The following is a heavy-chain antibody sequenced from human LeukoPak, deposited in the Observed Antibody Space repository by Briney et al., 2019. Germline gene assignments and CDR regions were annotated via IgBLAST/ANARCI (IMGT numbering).Heavy chain of an antibody. CDR1: GGSINSYY. J-gene: IGHJ4*02. Sequence: SETLSLTCTVSGGSINSYYWSWIRQPAGKGLEWIGRIYSSGSTSYNPSLKSRVSMSVDTSKNQLSLKLTSVTAADTALYYCARGGKATVVTMWGQGILVTVSS. D-gene: IGHD4-23*01. CDR2: IYSSGST. CDR3: ARGGKATVVTM. V-gene: IGHV4-4*07.